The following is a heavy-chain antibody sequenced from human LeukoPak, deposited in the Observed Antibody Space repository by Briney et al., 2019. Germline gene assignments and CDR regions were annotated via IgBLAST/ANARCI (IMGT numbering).Heavy chain of an antibody. CDR1: GFTFSNAW. D-gene: IGHD2-2*01. Sequence: PGGSLRLSCAASGFTFSNAWINWVRQTPGKGLEWVGRIESKTDGGTTDYAAPVKGRFTISRVDSTNTLYLQMNSLKTEDTAVYFCTSAILYGGASFDPWGQGTLVTVSS. J-gene: IGHJ5*02. CDR3: TSAILYGGASFDP. CDR2: IESKTDGGTT. V-gene: IGHV3-15*04.